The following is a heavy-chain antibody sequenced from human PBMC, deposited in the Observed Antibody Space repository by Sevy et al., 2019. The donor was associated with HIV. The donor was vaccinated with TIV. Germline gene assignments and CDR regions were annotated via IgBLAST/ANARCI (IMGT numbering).Heavy chain of an antibody. CDR2: INSDGEMI. D-gene: IGHD1-26*01. J-gene: IGHJ4*02. Sequence: GGSLRLSCAASGFTFTSDWMHWVRQPPGKGLAWVSHINSDGEMIGYADSVKGRFTTSRDNAKNTLYLQMNNLRAEDTAVYYCARGSRGTFGSWGQGTLVTVSS. CDR3: ARGSRGTFGS. V-gene: IGHV3-74*01. CDR1: GFTFTSDW.